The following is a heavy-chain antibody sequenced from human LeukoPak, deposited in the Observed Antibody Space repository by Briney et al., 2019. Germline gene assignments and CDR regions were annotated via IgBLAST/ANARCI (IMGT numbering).Heavy chain of an antibody. CDR2: ISWNSGSI. V-gene: IGHV3-9*01. D-gene: IGHD3-9*01. Sequence: GGSLRLSCAASGFTFDDYAMHWVRQAPGKGLEWVSGISWNSGSIGYADSVKGRFTISRDNAKNSLYLQMNSLRAEDTAVYYCAKDLPENFETYYDILTGVGGGFDYWGQGTLVTVSS. J-gene: IGHJ4*02. CDR3: AKDLPENFETYYDILTGVGGGFDY. CDR1: GFTFDDYA.